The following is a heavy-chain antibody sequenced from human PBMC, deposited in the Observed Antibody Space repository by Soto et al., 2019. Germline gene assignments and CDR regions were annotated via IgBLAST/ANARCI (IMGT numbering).Heavy chain of an antibody. CDR2: IIPIIGTA. CDR3: VRGQYGGYSYGRLYFDY. Sequence: GASVKVSCKASGGTFSSYAISWVRQAPGQGLEWMGWIIPIIGTANYAQKFQGRVTITGDESTSTAYMELSSLKTDDTAVYYCVRGQYGGYSYGRLYFDYWGQGTLVTVSS. V-gene: IGHV1-69*13. D-gene: IGHD5-18*01. CDR1: GGTFSSYA. J-gene: IGHJ4*02.